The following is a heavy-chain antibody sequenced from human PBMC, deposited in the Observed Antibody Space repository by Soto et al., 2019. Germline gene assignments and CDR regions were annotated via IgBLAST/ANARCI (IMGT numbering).Heavy chain of an antibody. CDR1: GFSLNTGGMG. J-gene: IGHJ6*02. Sequence: QITLKESGPTLVKPTQTLTLTCTFSGFSLNTGGMGVGWIRQPPGKALEWLALIYWDGDRRYSPSLMSRLTIAKDTSKNQVVLPMTNMDPVDTATYYCVHSRCGGDCLQSYSSHYYYGMDIWVQGTTVTVSS. V-gene: IGHV2-5*02. D-gene: IGHD2-21*02. CDR3: VHSRCGGDCLQSYSSHYYYGMDI. CDR2: IYWDGDR.